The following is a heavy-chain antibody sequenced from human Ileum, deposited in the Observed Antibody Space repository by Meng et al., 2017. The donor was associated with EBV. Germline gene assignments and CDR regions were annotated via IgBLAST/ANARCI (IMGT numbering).Heavy chain of an antibody. J-gene: IGHJ5*02. CDR1: GGSVRSNDYH. CDR2: MYDSENA. Sequence: QGHVTESGPGLWKPSETLPLTCSFSGGSVRSNDYHWSWIRQPPGKGLEWIGCMYDSENAKYNPSLNNRVTISIDTTRNHFVLKLTSVTAADTAVYYCAYYFVGRGGPGSWGQGTLVTASS. CDR3: AYYFVGRGGPGS. D-gene: IGHD3-9*01. V-gene: IGHV4-61*03.